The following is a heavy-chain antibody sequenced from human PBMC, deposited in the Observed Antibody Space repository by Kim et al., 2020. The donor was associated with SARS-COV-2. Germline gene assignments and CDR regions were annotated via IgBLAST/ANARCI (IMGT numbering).Heavy chain of an antibody. J-gene: IGHJ4*02. Sequence: GGSLRLSCSASGFTFSPYNLNWVRQAPGKGLEWVTSIGSSSDSIYYADSVKGRFTISRDNGKNSLFLQMNSLRAEDTATYYCTRGLGGGGDYFDFWGQGTVVTVSS. D-gene: IGHD1-26*01. V-gene: IGHV3-21*06. CDR1: GFTFSPYN. CDR3: TRGLGGGGDYFDF. CDR2: IGSSSDSI.